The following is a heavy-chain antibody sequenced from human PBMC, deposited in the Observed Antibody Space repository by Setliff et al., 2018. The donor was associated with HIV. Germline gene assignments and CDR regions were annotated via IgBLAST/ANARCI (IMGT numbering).Heavy chain of an antibody. CDR1: GYTFTSYY. CDR3: ASATMIVVVITEYYFDY. J-gene: IGHJ4*02. V-gene: IGHV1-46*01. Sequence: ASVKVSCKASGYTFTSYYIYWVRQAPGQGLQWMGIINPGDGSTIYAQKFQGRVTMTRDTSTSTLYMELSSLRSEDTAVYYCASATMIVVVITEYYFDYWGQGTLVTVSS. D-gene: IGHD3-22*01. CDR2: INPGDGST.